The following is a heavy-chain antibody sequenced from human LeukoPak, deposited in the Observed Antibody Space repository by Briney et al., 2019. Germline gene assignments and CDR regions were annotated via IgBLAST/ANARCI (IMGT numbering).Heavy chain of an antibody. V-gene: IGHV3-23*01. CDR3: AKSSSRGDFWSGYSFDY. Sequence: PGGSLRLSCAASGFTFSSYAMSWVRQAPGKGLEWVSAISGSGGSTYYADSVKGRFTISRDNSKNTLYLQMNSLRAEDTAVYYCAKSSSRGDFWSGYSFDYWGQGTLVTVSS. D-gene: IGHD3-3*01. CDR1: GFTFSSYA. CDR2: ISGSGGST. J-gene: IGHJ4*02.